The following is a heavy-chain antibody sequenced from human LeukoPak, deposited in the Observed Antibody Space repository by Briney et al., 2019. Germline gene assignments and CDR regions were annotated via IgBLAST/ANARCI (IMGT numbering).Heavy chain of an antibody. CDR2: IYSGGNT. Sequence: GGSLTLSCAASGFTVSTNYMSWVRQAPGKGLEWITVIYSGGNTYYADSVKGRFALSRDNSKNTLYLQMNSVRAEDTAVYYCARRPTGCSGGSCSVYFNIWGLGTLVTVSS. CDR3: ARRPTGCSGGSCSVYFNI. J-gene: IGHJ4*02. CDR1: GFTVSTNY. D-gene: IGHD2-15*01. V-gene: IGHV3-53*01.